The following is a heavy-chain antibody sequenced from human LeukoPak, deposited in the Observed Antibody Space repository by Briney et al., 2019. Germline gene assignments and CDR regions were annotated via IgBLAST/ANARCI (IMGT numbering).Heavy chain of an antibody. CDR3: GRELAWGAFDY. Sequence: GGSLRLSCAASGFIFRNYGMNWVRQPPPKGLGWLSGVSLLDGGTYYADSAKGRFTISRDDSKNTLSLQMAGLTVEDTAVYYCGRELAWGAFDYWGQGTLVTVSS. V-gene: IGHV3-23*01. CDR1: GFIFRNYG. D-gene: IGHD7-27*01. J-gene: IGHJ4*01. CDR2: VSLLDGGT.